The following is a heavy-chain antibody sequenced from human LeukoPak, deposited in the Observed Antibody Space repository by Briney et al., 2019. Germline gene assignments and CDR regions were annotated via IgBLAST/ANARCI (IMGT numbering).Heavy chain of an antibody. CDR3: ARDTYYYGSGSYYPFDY. CDR1: GFTFDDYG. V-gene: IGHV3-20*04. Sequence: GGSLRLSCAASGFTFDDYGMSWVRQAPGKGLEWVSGINWNGGSTGYADSVKGRFTISRDNAKNSLYLQMNSLRAEDTALYYCARDTYYYGSGSYYPFDYWGQGTLVTVSS. J-gene: IGHJ4*02. CDR2: INWNGGST. D-gene: IGHD3-10*01.